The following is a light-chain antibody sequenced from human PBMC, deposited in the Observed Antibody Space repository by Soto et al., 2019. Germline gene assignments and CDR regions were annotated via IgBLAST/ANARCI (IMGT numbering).Light chain of an antibody. CDR3: QQYYSYPRT. V-gene: IGKV1-33*01. Sequence: IEVTQKKSSLSASVGDRVTITCQASQGISNYLNWFQQTPGKAPKLLIYDASNLETGVPSRFSGSGSGTDFTLTISCLQAEDFATYYCQQYYSYPRTFGQGT. J-gene: IGKJ1*01. CDR2: DAS. CDR1: QGISNY.